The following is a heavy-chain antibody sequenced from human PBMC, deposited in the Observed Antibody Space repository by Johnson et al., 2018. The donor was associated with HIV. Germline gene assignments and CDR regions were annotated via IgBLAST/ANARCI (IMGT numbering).Heavy chain of an antibody. J-gene: IGHJ3*02. V-gene: IGHV3-66*01. CDR2: IYSGGST. CDR1: GFTVSSNY. CDR3: AKIYLGQQLRDPFDI. Sequence: VQLVESGGGLVKPGGSLRLSCAASGFTVSSNYMSWVRQAPGKGLEWVSVIYSGGSTYYADSVKGRCTISRDNSKSTLYLQMSSLRVEDTAVYYCAKIYLGQQLRDPFDIWGQGTMVTVSS. D-gene: IGHD6-13*01.